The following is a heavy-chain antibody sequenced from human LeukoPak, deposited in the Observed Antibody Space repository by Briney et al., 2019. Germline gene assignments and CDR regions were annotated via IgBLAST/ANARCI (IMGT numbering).Heavy chain of an antibody. J-gene: IGHJ3*02. D-gene: IGHD6-13*01. CDR2: ISSSSNTI. CDR1: GFTFSSSS. CDR3: AKDGGSSRYGAFDI. V-gene: IGHV3-48*01. Sequence: PGGSLRLSCAASGFTFSSSSMNWVRQAPGKGLEWISYISSSSNTIYYADSVKGRFTISRDNAKNSVYLQMNSLRAEDTAVYYCAKDGGSSRYGAFDIWGQGTMVTVSS.